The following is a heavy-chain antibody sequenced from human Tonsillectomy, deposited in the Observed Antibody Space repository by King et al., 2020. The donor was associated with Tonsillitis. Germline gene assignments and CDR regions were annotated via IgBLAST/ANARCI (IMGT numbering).Heavy chain of an antibody. D-gene: IGHD7-27*01. CDR1: GGSISGFY. Sequence: VQLQESGPGLVKPSETLSLTCTVSGGSISGFYSSWIRPSPGRGLAWIGNIYHSGSTHYNPSLKSRVTMSVDTSKNQFSLKLTSMTAAETAVYYCARDRVRNWGGNWIDPWGQGTLVTVSS. CDR2: IYHSGST. V-gene: IGHV4-59*01. CDR3: ARDRVRNWGGNWIDP. J-gene: IGHJ5*02.